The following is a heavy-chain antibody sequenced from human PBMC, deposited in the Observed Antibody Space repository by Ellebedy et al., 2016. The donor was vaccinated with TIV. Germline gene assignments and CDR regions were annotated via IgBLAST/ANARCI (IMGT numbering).Heavy chain of an antibody. CDR3: ARGRHYTGSRWPST. CDR1: GFIFSSHN. CDR2: ISSSGSYI. D-gene: IGHD3-10*01. J-gene: IGHJ5*02. V-gene: IGHV3-21*01. Sequence: GESLKTSCAASGFIFSSHNMNWVRQAPGKGLEWVSSISSSGSYIYYADSAKGRFTISRDNAKNSLYLQMNSLRTEDTAVYYCARGRHYTGSRWPSTWGQGTLVTVSS.